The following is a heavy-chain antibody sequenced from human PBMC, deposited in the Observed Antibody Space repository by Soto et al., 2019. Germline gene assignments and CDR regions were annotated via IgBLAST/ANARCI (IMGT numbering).Heavy chain of an antibody. CDR1: GGSISNYY. CDR2: IYYSGST. Sequence: QVQLQESGPGLVKPSETLSLTCTVSGGSISNYYWSWIRQPPGKGLEWIGYIYYSGSTNYNPSLKSRVTISVDTSKNQFSLKLSSVTAADTAVYYCARWFGELFGAFDIWGQGTMVTVSS. J-gene: IGHJ3*02. D-gene: IGHD3-10*01. CDR3: ARWFGELFGAFDI. V-gene: IGHV4-59*01.